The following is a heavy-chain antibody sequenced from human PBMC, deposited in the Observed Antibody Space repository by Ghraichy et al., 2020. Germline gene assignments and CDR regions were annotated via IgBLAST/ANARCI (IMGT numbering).Heavy chain of an antibody. J-gene: IGHJ4*02. D-gene: IGHD1-26*01. CDR3: AKLLGATDY. CDR1: GFTFSSYV. CDR2: ISGSGDST. Sequence: GGSLRLSCAVSGFTFSSYVMSWVRQAPGRGLEWVSVISGSGDSTYYADSVKGRFTTSRDNSKNTLYLQMNSLRAEDTAVYYCAKLLGATDYWGQGTLVTVSS. V-gene: IGHV3-23*01.